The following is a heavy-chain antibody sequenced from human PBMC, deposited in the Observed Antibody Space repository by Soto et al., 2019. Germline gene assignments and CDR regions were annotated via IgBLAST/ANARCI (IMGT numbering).Heavy chain of an antibody. CDR1: AGSISRYY. D-gene: IGHD5-18*01. CDR3: VGSLMSRAMESFDY. Sequence: SETLSLTCSVSAGSISRYYWGWVRQSPGEGLEWIAHISYTVDASYNPSHTSRVTISLDTSKNQIALSLMSVTAADTAVYYCVGSLMSRAMESFDYWGQGTLVTVSS. V-gene: IGHV4-59*01. J-gene: IGHJ4*02. CDR2: ISYTVDA.